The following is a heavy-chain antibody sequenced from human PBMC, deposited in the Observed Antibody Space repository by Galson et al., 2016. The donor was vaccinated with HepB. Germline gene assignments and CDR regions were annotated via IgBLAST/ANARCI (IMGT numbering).Heavy chain of an antibody. CDR3: ARVGDFYDRSGYFFDALDI. V-gene: IGHV1-18*01. CDR1: GYTFTTYG. Sequence: SVKVSCKASGYTFTTYGITWVRQAPGQGLEWMGWISTHNGNTNYPQKLQGRVTMTTDTSTRTAYMELRSLRSDDTAVYYCARVGDFYDRSGYFFDALDIWGQGTMVTVSS. CDR2: ISTHNGNT. J-gene: IGHJ3*02. D-gene: IGHD3-22*01.